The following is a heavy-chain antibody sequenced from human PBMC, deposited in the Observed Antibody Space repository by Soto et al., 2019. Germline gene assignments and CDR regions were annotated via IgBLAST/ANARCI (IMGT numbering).Heavy chain of an antibody. J-gene: IGHJ4*02. CDR1: GFTFSSYA. V-gene: IGHV3-23*01. Sequence: GGSLRLSCAASGFTFSSYAMSWVRQAPGKGLEWVSAISGSGGSTYCADSVKGRFTISRDNSKNTLYLQMNSLRAEDTAVYYCAKIPQWLVQGYFDYWGQGTLVTVSS. D-gene: IGHD6-19*01. CDR3: AKIPQWLVQGYFDY. CDR2: ISGSGGST.